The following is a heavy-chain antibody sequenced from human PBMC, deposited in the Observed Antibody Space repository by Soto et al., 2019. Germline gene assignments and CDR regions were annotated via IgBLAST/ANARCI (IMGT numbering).Heavy chain of an antibody. D-gene: IGHD3-22*01. CDR2: ISYDGSNK. CDR3: AKAMGGYYDSSGYYGY. J-gene: IGHJ4*02. Sequence: HPGGSLRLSCAACGFTFXSYGMHGVRQAPGKGLEWVAVISYDGSNKYYADSVKGRFTISRDNSKNTLYLQMNSLRAEDTAVYYCAKAMGGYYDSSGYYGYWGQGTLVTVSS. V-gene: IGHV3-30*18. CDR1: GFTFXSYG.